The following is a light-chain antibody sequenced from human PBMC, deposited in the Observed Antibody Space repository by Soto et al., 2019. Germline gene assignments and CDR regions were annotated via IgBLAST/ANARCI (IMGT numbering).Light chain of an antibody. J-gene: IGLJ2*01. Sequence: QSALTQPASVSGSPGQSITISCTGTSSDVGSYNVVSWYQQHPGKAPKLMIYEGSKRPAGVSNRSSGSTSGNTASLTISGLQAEDEADYYCCSYAGRSTLVFGGGTKLTVL. CDR3: CSYAGRSTLV. CDR1: SSDVGSYNV. CDR2: EGS. V-gene: IGLV2-23*01.